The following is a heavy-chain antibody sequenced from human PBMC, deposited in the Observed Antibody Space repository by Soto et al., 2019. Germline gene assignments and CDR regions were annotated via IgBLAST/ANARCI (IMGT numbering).Heavy chain of an antibody. CDR2: INPETGGT. Sequence: GTSVKVHCKASGYTFTGYYVHWVREAPGQGLEWMGWINPETGGTSYAQKFQGRVTLSRDTSINTAYLELSSLRFDDAAVYFCARERFQVISDGMDVWGHGTTVTVSS. D-gene: IGHD2-21*01. CDR3: ARERFQVISDGMDV. V-gene: IGHV1-2*02. CDR1: GYTFTGYY. J-gene: IGHJ6*02.